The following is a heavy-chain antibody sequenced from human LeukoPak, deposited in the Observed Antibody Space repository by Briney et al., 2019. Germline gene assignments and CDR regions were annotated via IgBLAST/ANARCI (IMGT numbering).Heavy chain of an antibody. J-gene: IGHJ4*02. CDR2: ISYDGSNK. V-gene: IGHV3-30*04. CDR1: GFTFSSYA. D-gene: IGHD2-2*01. Sequence: PGGSLRLSCAASGFTFSSYAMHWVRQAPGKGLEWVAVISYDGSNKYYADSVKGRFTISRDNSKNTLYLQMNSLRAEDTAVYYCASGDCSSTSCQDFDYWGQGTLVTVSS. CDR3: ASGDCSSTSCQDFDY.